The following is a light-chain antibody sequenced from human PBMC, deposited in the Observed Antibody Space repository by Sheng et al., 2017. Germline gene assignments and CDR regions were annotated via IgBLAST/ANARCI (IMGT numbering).Light chain of an antibody. V-gene: IGLV2-14*03. Sequence: QSALTQPASVSGSPGQSITISCTGTSSDIGGYNYVSWYQQHPGKAPKLMIYDVNYRPSGISDRFSGSKSGNTAFLTISGLQSEDEADYYCSSYTTRSTVVFGSGTKLTVL. J-gene: IGLJ3*02. CDR1: SSDIGGYNY. CDR2: DVN. CDR3: SSYTTRSTVV.